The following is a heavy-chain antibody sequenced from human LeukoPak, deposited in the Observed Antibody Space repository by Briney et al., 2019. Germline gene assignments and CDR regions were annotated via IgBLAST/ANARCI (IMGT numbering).Heavy chain of an antibody. Sequence: GGSLRLSCAASGFTFGSYAMSWVRQAPGRGLEWVSTISGSGGTRWSADTVKGRFTISRDNSENTLYLQMNTLRAEDTAIYYCAKAPELRYSLGTYYMDVWGKGTTVTVSS. J-gene: IGHJ6*03. CDR3: AKAPELRYSLGTYYMDV. D-gene: IGHD3-9*01. V-gene: IGHV3-23*01. CDR1: GFTFGSYA. CDR2: ISGSGGTR.